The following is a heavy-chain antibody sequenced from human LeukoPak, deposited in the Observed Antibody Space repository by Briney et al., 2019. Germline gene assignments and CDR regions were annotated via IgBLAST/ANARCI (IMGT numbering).Heavy chain of an antibody. V-gene: IGHV4-59*08. Sequence: KPSEPLSLTCTVSGGSISSYYWSWIRQPPGKGLEWIGYIDYSGGTNYNPSLKSRVTISVDTSKNQFSLKLSSVTAADTAVYYCARTISGRYCDYWGQGTLVTVSS. CDR2: IDYSGGT. D-gene: IGHD1-26*01. CDR1: GGSISSYY. J-gene: IGHJ4*02. CDR3: ARTISGRYCDY.